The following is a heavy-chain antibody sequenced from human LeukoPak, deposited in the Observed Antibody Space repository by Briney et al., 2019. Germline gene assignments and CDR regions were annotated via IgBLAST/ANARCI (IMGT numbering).Heavy chain of an antibody. CDR1: GGSISSYY. V-gene: IGHV4-59*01. Sequence: SETLSLTCSVSGGSISSYYWSWIRQPPGKGLEWIGYIYYNGRTHYNPSLESRVTISVDTSKNQFSLQPHSVTAADTAVYYCARVFCSSTSCQKTFDYWGQGSLVTVSS. CDR3: ARVFCSSTSCQKTFDY. J-gene: IGHJ4*02. CDR2: IYYNGRT. D-gene: IGHD2-2*01.